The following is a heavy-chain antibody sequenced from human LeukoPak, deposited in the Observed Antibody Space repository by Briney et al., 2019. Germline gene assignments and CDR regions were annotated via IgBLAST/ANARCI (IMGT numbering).Heavy chain of an antibody. CDR2: VKSKTDGGTT. CDR1: GFTFSSYG. J-gene: IGHJ4*02. D-gene: IGHD1-1*01. V-gene: IGHV3-15*07. CDR3: TTDRLQLFAY. Sequence: GGSLRLSCAASGFTFSSYGMNWVRQAPGKGLEWVGRVKSKTDGGTTDYAAPVKGRFTISRDDSKNTLYLQMNCLQTEDTAVYYCTTDRLQLFAYWGQETLVTVSS.